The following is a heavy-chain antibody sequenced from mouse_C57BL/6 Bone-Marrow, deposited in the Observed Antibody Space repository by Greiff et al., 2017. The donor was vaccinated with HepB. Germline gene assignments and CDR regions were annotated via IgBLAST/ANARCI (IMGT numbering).Heavy chain of an antibody. CDR2: ISSGGDYI. J-gene: IGHJ1*03. V-gene: IGHV5-9-1*02. CDR3: TRDLSYYGSSYWYFDV. CDR1: GFTFSSYA. Sequence: EVNVVESGEGLVKPGGSLKLSCAASGFTFSSYAMSWVRQTPEKRLEWVAYISSGGDYIYYADTVKGRFTISRDNARNTLYLQMSSLKSEDTAMYYCTRDLSYYGSSYWYFDVWGTGTTVTVSS. D-gene: IGHD1-1*01.